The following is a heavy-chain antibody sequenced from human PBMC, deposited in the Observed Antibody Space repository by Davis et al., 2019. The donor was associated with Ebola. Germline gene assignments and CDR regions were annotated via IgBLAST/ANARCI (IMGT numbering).Heavy chain of an antibody. D-gene: IGHD1-1*01. Sequence: ESLKISCAASGFMFSNYAMNWVRQAPGKGLEWIGSISYSGNTNYNPSLKSRVIISLDTSKNQFSLRLTSLSAADTALYYCARDRKRNDYDSYFDYWGQGTLVTVSS. CDR3: ARDRKRNDYDSYFDY. CDR1: GFMFSNYA. CDR2: ISYSGNT. V-gene: IGHV4-59*01. J-gene: IGHJ4*02.